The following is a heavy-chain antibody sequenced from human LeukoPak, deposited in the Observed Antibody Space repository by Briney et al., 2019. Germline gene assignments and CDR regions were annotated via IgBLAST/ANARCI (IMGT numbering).Heavy chain of an antibody. CDR2: IYHSGST. Sequence: SETLSLTCTVSGGSISSSNWWSWVRQPPGKGLEWIGEIYHSGSTNYNPSLKSRVTISVDKSKNQFSLKLSSVTAADTAAYYCARARGYCSGGSCYDFDYWGQGTLVTVSS. V-gene: IGHV4-4*02. D-gene: IGHD2-15*01. CDR3: ARARGYCSGGSCYDFDY. J-gene: IGHJ4*02. CDR1: GGSISSSNW.